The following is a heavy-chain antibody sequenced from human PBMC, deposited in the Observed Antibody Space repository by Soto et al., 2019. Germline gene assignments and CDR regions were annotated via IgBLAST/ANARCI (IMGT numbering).Heavy chain of an antibody. CDR2: ISYDGSNK. D-gene: IGHD6-13*01. J-gene: IGHJ4*02. CDR3: AREIIYIAAAAPDY. CDR1: GFTFSSYA. Sequence: GGSLRLSCAASGFTFSSYAMHWVRQAPGKGLEWVAVISYDGSNKYYADSVKGRFTISRDNSKNTLYLQMNSLRAEDTAVYYCAREIIYIAAAAPDYWGQGTLVTVSS. V-gene: IGHV3-30-3*01.